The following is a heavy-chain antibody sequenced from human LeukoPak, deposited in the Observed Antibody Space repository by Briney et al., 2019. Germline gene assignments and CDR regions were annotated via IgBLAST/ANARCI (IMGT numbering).Heavy chain of an antibody. Sequence: GASVKVSCKASGYTFTSYGISWVRQAPGQGLEWMGWISAYNGNTNYAQKLQGRVTMTTDTSTITDYMELRSLRSDDTAVYYCARAYCSGGSCYSFYYYYYMDVWGKGTTVTVSS. CDR1: GYTFTSYG. CDR2: ISAYNGNT. V-gene: IGHV1-18*01. J-gene: IGHJ6*03. CDR3: ARAYCSGGSCYSFYYYYYMDV. D-gene: IGHD2-15*01.